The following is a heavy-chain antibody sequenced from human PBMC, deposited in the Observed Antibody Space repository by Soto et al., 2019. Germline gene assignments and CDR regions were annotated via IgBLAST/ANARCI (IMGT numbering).Heavy chain of an antibody. CDR2: INPSGGST. J-gene: IGHJ6*02. D-gene: IGHD3-3*01. Sequence: RASVKVSCKASGYTFTDYYMHWVRQAPGQGLEWMGIINPSGGSTSYAQKFQGRVTMTRDTSTGTVYMEVSSLRSEDTAVYYCARGGRITMYGVDHGMDVWGQGTTVTVSS. V-gene: IGHV1-46*01. CDR3: ARGGRITMYGVDHGMDV. CDR1: GYTFTDYY.